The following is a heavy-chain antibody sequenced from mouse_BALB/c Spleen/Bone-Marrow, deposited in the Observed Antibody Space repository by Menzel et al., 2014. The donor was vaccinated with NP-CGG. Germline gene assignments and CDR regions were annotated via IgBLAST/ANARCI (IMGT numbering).Heavy chain of an antibody. CDR1: GFNIKDTY. CDR3: ASYYNGSSSIAY. D-gene: IGHD1-1*01. CDR2: IDPANGNT. Sequence: EVRVVESGAELVKPGASVKLSCTASGFNIKDTYMHWVKQRPEQGLEWIGRIDPANGNTKYDPKFQGKATITADTSSNTDYMQLSSLTSEDSAVYYCASYYNGSSSIAYWGQGTLVTVSA. J-gene: IGHJ3*01. V-gene: IGHV14-3*02.